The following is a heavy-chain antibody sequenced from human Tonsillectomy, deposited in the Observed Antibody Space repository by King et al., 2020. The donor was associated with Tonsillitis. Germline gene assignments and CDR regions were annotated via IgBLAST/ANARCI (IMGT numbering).Heavy chain of an antibody. CDR1: GGTFTTYA. D-gene: IGHD7-27*01. V-gene: IGHV1-69*06. CDR2: IIPSFGPA. CDR3: ARDIGDWGDY. Sequence: VQLVESGAEVKKPGSSVKVSCKTSGGTFTTYAFSWVRQASGQGLEWMGGIIPSFGPAIYAKSFQGRVTITWDKSTSTTYMDLSSLTSEDTAVYYCARDIGDWGDYWGQGTLVTVSS. J-gene: IGHJ4*02.